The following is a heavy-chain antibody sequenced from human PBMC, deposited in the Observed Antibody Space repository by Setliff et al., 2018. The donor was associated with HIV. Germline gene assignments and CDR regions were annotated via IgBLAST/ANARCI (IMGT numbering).Heavy chain of an antibody. Sequence: LSLTCAVYGGSFSNHYWSWIRQPPGKGLEWIGEINHSGSTNYNPSLKSRVTISVDTSKNQFSLKLSSVTAADTAVYYCARGTLFYYYYYYMDVWGKGTTVTVSS. CDR2: INHSGST. V-gene: IGHV4-34*01. CDR1: GGSFSNHY. J-gene: IGHJ6*03. CDR3: ARGTLFYYYYYYMDV.